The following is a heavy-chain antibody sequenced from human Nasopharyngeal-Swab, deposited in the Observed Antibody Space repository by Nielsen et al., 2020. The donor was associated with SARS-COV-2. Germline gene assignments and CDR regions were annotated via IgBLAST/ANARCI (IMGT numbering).Heavy chain of an antibody. CDR3: AKDLPKGWNSYLWYFDL. CDR2: IHSDGTST. CDR1: GFTFSSYS. V-gene: IGHV3-23*03. D-gene: IGHD1-1*01. Sequence: GESLKISCAASGFTFSSYSMNWVRQAPGMGLEWVSVIHSDGTSTKYADSVKGRFTISRDNSKDTLYLQMNSLRAEDTAVYYCAKDLPKGWNSYLWYFDLWGRGTLVTVSS. J-gene: IGHJ2*01.